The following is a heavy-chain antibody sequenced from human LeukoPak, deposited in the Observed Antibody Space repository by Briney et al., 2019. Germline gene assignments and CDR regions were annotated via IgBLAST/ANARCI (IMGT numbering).Heavy chain of an antibody. Sequence: ASVKVSCKVSGYTLTELSMHWVRQAPGKGLEWMGGFDPEDGETIYAQKFQGRVTMTEDTPTDTAYMELSSLRSEDTAVYYCATGDSSSWIGLGDFDYYYGMDVWGKGTTVTVSS. CDR2: FDPEDGET. CDR1: GYTLTELS. V-gene: IGHV1-24*01. CDR3: ATGDSSSWIGLGDFDYYYGMDV. J-gene: IGHJ6*04. D-gene: IGHD6-13*01.